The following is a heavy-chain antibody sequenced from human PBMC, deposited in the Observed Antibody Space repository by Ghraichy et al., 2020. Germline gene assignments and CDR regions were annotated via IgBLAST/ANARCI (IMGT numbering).Heavy chain of an antibody. V-gene: IGHV4-59*01. J-gene: IGHJ6*02. D-gene: IGHD1-1*01. CDR1: GGSISSYY. CDR3: ASLKFERRDFYGMDV. CDR2: IYYSGST. Sequence: SETLSLTCTVSGGSISSYYWSWIRQPPGKGLEWIGYIYYSGSTNYNPSLKSRVTISVDTSKNQFSLKLSSVTAADTAVYYCASLKFERRDFYGMDVWCQGTTVTVSS.